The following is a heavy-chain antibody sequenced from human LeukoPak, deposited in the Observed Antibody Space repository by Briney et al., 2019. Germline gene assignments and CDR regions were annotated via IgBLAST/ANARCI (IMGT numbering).Heavy chain of an antibody. CDR3: ARVQAGKWDFDY. CDR2: IRSDSGII. D-gene: IGHD2-8*01. V-gene: IGHV3-48*01. Sequence: GGSLRLSCAASGFSFNTYSMNWVREAPRGGLELVSYIRSDSGIIYYEDSVKGRFTMSRDNGKNSLYLQLNSMRVEDTAVYFCARVQAGKWDFDYWGQGTLVTVSS. CDR1: GFSFNTYS. J-gene: IGHJ4*02.